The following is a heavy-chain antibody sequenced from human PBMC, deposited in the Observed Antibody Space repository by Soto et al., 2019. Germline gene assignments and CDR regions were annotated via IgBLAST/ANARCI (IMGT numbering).Heavy chain of an antibody. V-gene: IGHV4-39*01. Sequence: SETLSLTCTVSGGSISSSSYYWGWIRQPPGKGLEWIGSIYYSGSTYYNPSLKSRVTISVDTSKNQFSLKLSSVTAADTAVYYCASGYCISTSCYEAWFDPWGQGTLVTVSS. CDR3: ASGYCISTSCYEAWFDP. D-gene: IGHD2-2*01. J-gene: IGHJ5*02. CDR1: GGSISSSSYY. CDR2: IYYSGST.